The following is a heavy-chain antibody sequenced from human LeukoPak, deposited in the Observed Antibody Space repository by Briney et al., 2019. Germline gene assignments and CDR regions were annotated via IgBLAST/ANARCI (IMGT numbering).Heavy chain of an antibody. D-gene: IGHD6-13*01. V-gene: IGHV1-8*01. CDR3: ARAAPRSSSIETYYFDY. CDR2: MNPNSGNT. J-gene: IGHJ4*02. Sequence: ASVKVSCKASGYTFTSYDINWVRQATGQGLEWMGWMNPNSGNTDYAQKFQGRVTMTRNTSISTAYMELSSLRSEDTAVYYCARAAPRSSSIETYYFDYWGQGTLVTVSS. CDR1: GYTFTSYD.